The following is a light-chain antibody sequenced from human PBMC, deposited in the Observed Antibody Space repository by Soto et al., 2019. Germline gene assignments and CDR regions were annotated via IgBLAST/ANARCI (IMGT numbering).Light chain of an antibody. Sequence: QSALTQPASGSGSPGQSVTISCTGTSSDVGGYNYVSWYQQHPGKAPKLMISDVSDRPSGVSNRFSDSKSGNTASLTISGLQAEDEADYYCSSYSSSDTPYVFGTGSKVTVL. CDR2: DVS. CDR1: SSDVGGYNY. CDR3: SSYSSSDTPYV. V-gene: IGLV2-14*03. J-gene: IGLJ1*01.